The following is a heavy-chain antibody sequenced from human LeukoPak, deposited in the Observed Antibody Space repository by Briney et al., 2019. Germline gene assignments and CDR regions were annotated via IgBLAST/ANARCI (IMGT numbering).Heavy chain of an antibody. CDR2: INPNSGGT. J-gene: IGHJ6*03. V-gene: IGHV1-2*02. CDR3: ARVGTDYYYHYMDV. Sequence: ASVKVSCKASGYTFTGYYMHWVRQAPGQGLEWMGWINPNSGGTNYAQKFQGRVTMTRDTSISTAYMELSRLRSDDTAVYYCARVGTDYYYHYMDVWGKGTTVTVSS. CDR1: GYTFTGYY. D-gene: IGHD3/OR15-3a*01.